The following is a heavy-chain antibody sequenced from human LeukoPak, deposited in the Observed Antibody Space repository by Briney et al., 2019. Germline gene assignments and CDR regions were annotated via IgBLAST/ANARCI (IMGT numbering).Heavy chain of an antibody. Sequence: GGSLRLSCAASGFTFSSYSLNWVRQAPGKGLEWVSSISSGSSYIYYADSVKGRFTISRDNAKNTLYLQMNSLRAEDTAVYYCARVRVGAYDFEYWGQGTLVTVSS. CDR1: GFTFSSYS. V-gene: IGHV3-21*01. D-gene: IGHD3-10*01. CDR2: ISSGSSYI. J-gene: IGHJ4*02. CDR3: ARVRVGAYDFEY.